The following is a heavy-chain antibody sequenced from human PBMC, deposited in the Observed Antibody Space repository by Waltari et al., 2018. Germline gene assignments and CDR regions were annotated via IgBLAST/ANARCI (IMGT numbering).Heavy chain of an antibody. CDR1: GGSISSHY. Sequence: QVQLQESGPGLVKPSETLSLTCTVSGGSISSHYWSWIRQPPGKGLEWICYIHSSRSPNCHPSLRSRITISVDTSKNQFSLKLSSVTAAATAVYYCARGGADWYFDLWGRGTLVTVSS. J-gene: IGHJ2*01. CDR2: IHSSRSP. V-gene: IGHV4-59*11. CDR3: ARGGADWYFDL.